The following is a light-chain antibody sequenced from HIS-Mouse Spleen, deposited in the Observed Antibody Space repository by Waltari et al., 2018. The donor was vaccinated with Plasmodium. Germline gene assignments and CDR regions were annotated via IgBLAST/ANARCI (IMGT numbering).Light chain of an antibody. CDR3: SSYTSSSTRV. CDR1: SSDVGGYNY. Sequence: QSALTQPASVSGSPGQSITISCTGTSSDVGGYNYVSLYQQPPGKAPKLRFYDVSKRPSGVSNRFSGSKSGNTASLTIAGLQAEDEADYYCSSYTSSSTRVFGGGTKLTVL. V-gene: IGLV2-14*03. CDR2: DVS. J-gene: IGLJ3*02.